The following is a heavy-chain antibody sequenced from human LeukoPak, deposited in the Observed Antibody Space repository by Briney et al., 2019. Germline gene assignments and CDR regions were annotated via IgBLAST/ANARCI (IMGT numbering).Heavy chain of an antibody. Sequence: APVKVSCKASGYTFTSYAMNWVRQAPGQGLEWMGWINTNTGNPTYAQGFTGRFVFSLDTSVSTAYLQISSLKAEDTAVYYCARGHPGLHVVAASYNYDYWGQGTLVTVSS. V-gene: IGHV7-4-1*02. CDR2: INTNTGNP. D-gene: IGHD2-15*01. CDR3: ARGHPGLHVVAASYNYDY. J-gene: IGHJ4*02. CDR1: GYTFTSYA.